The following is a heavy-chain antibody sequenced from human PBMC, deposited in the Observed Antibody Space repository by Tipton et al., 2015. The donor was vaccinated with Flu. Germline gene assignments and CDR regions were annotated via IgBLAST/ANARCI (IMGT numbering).Heavy chain of an antibody. CDR2: ISGNNGDT. V-gene: IGHV1-18*04. CDR3: SRDPRFESITSLGHYYYYGLDA. D-gene: IGHD2/OR15-2a*01. J-gene: IGHJ6*02. CDR1: AYTFSSYG. Sequence: QLVQSGPEVKKPGASVKVSCKASAYTFSSYGITWVRQAPGQGLEWMGWISGNNGDTNYAQKFQDRVTMTTDTSTTTAYMELRSLRSDDTAVYFCSRDPRFESITSLGHYYYYGLDAWGQGTAVTVSS.